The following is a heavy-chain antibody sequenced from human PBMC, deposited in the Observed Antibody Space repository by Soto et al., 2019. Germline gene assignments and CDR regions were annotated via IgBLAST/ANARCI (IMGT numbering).Heavy chain of an antibody. V-gene: IGHV3-73*01. CDR1: GFTFSGSA. CDR2: IRSKANSYAT. Sequence: GGSLRLSCAASGFTFSGSAMHWVRQASGKGLEWVGRIRSKANSYATAYAASVKGRFTISRDDSKNTAYLQMNSLKTEDTAVYYCTRSYERERVVVVPAAIWFDPWGQGTLVTVSS. D-gene: IGHD2-2*01. CDR3: TRSYERERVVVVPAAIWFDP. J-gene: IGHJ5*02.